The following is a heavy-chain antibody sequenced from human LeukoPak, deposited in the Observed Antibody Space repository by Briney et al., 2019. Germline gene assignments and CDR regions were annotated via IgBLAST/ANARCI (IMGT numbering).Heavy chain of an antibody. Sequence: PSETLSLTCTVSGGSMSSGSYYWSWIRQPAGKVLEWIERIYTSGSTNYNPSLKSRVTISVDTSKNQFSLMLSSVTAADTAVYYCARDPHQYCSGGSCQGYWGQGTLVTVSS. D-gene: IGHD2-15*01. CDR1: GGSMSSGSYY. CDR2: IYTSGST. CDR3: ARDPHQYCSGGSCQGY. V-gene: IGHV4-61*02. J-gene: IGHJ4*02.